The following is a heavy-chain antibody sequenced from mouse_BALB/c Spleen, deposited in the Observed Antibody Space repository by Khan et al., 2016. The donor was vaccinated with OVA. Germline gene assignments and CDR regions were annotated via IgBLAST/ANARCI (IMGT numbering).Heavy chain of an antibody. CDR2: ISGDSSTI. J-gene: IGHJ2*01. CDR1: GFTFSSYG. Sequence: EVELVESGGGLVQPGGSRKLSCAASGFTFSSYGMHWVRQAPEKGLEWVAYISGDSSTIYYADTVTGRFTISREHPKKTLFLQMTSLMSEDTAMYYCATSYYYGYDFDYWGPGTTLTVSS. V-gene: IGHV5-17*02. CDR3: ATSYYYGYDFDY. D-gene: IGHD1-1*01.